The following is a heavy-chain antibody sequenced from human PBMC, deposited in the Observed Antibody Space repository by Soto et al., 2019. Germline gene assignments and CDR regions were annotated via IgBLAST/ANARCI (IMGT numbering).Heavy chain of an antibody. J-gene: IGHJ4*02. CDR1: GFTFSSYA. Sequence: QVQLVESGGGVVQPGRSLRLSCAASGFTFSSYAMHWVRQAPGKGLEWVAVISYDGSNKYYADSVKGRFTISRDNSKNTLYLQMNSLRAEDTAVYYCARAPDLYSSGWYIPYQIDYWGQGTLVTVSS. D-gene: IGHD6-19*01. CDR3: ARAPDLYSSGWYIPYQIDY. CDR2: ISYDGSNK. V-gene: IGHV3-30-3*01.